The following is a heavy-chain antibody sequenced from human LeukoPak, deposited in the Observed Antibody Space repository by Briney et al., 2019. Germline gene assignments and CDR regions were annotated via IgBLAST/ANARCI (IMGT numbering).Heavy chain of an antibody. CDR1: GFTFDDYA. CDR2: TSWNSGSI. CDR3: AKDTYYAILTGYYGT. J-gene: IGHJ5*02. Sequence: GGSLRLSCAASGFTFDDYAMHWVRQAPGKGLEWVSGTSWNSGSIGCADSVKGRFTISRDNAKNSLYLQMNSLRAEDTALYYCAKDTYYAILTGYYGTWGQGTLVTVSS. D-gene: IGHD3-9*01. V-gene: IGHV3-9*01.